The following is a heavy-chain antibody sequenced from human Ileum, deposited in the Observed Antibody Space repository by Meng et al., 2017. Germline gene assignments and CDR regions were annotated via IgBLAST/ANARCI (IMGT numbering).Heavy chain of an antibody. J-gene: IGHJ4*02. CDR2: AST. Sequence: VQLQEAGPGLVRPSETLSLICTISGGSVSRAGYQWGWIRQHPGKGLEWIGYASTNYNPSLKSRVTISLDTSRNQFSLSLSSVTAADTAVYYCARDHMGSLDYWGQGILVTVSS. CDR3: ARDHMGSLDY. V-gene: IGHV4-61*08. D-gene: IGHD1-26*01. CDR1: GGSVSRAGYQ.